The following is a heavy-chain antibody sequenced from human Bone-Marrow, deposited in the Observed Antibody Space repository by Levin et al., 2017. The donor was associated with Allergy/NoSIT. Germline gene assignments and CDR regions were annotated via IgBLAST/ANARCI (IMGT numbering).Heavy chain of an antibody. Sequence: PGGSLRLSCAASGFTFNTYGMHWVRQAPGKGLEWVALISYDGSDKSYADSVKGRFTISRDNSKNTLYLQMNSLRAADTAVYYCAKSYDRTDYSYDLGFDYWGQGTLVTVSS. D-gene: IGHD3-22*01. J-gene: IGHJ4*02. CDR2: ISYDGSDK. CDR3: AKSYDRTDYSYDLGFDY. CDR1: GFTFNTYG. V-gene: IGHV3-30*18.